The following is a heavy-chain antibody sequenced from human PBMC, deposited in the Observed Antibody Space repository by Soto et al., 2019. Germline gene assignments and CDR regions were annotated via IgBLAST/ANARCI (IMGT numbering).Heavy chain of an antibody. D-gene: IGHD2-8*01. Sequence: QVQLVQSGAEVRKPGSSVRVSCKASGGSFNRHTISWVRQAPGQGLEWMGGIIPIFGTANHAQKFQGRVTIIADESTSTVYMELSSLRSDDTAIYYCVKDFRCADWGQGTRVTVSS. CDR2: IIPIFGTA. CDR1: GGSFNRHT. CDR3: VKDFRCAD. J-gene: IGHJ4*02. V-gene: IGHV1-69*01.